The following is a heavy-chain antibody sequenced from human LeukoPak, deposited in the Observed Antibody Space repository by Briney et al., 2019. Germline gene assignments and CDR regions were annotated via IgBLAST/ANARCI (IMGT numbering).Heavy chain of an antibody. J-gene: IGHJ4*02. V-gene: IGHV4-39*01. CDR2: IYYSGST. D-gene: IGHD5-12*01. CDR3: ARIVRSGYDLYFDY. CDR1: GGSISSSSYY. Sequence: SETLSLPRTVSGGSISSSSYYWGWIRQPPGKGLEWIGSIYYSGSTYYNPSLKSRVTISVDTSKNQFSLKLSSVTAADTAVYYCARIVRSGYDLYFDYWGEGTLVTVSS.